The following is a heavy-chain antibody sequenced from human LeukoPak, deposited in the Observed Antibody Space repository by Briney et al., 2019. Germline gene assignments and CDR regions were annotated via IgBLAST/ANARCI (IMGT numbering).Heavy chain of an antibody. D-gene: IGHD4-23*01. CDR3: ASGPDYGGNRKNWFDP. V-gene: IGHV6-1*01. CDR2: TYYRSKWYN. J-gene: IGHJ5*02. Sequence: SQTLSLTCAISGDSVSSNSAAWNWIRQSPSRGLEWLGRTYYRSKWYNDYAVSVKSRITINPDTSKNQFSLKLSSVTAADTAVYYCASGPDYGGNRKNWFDPWGQGTLVTVSS. CDR1: GDSVSSNSAA.